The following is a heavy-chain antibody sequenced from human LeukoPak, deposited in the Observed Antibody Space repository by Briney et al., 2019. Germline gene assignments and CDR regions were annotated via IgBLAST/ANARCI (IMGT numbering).Heavy chain of an antibody. V-gene: IGHV3-15*01. J-gene: IGHJ6*03. CDR2: LKSKTDGGTT. CDR3: TRERSVPAAPLYYYYYMDV. D-gene: IGHD2-2*01. Sequence: PGGSLRLSCAASGFSVSDAWMSWVRQAPGKGLEWVGRLKSKTDGGTTDYAAAVKGRFTMSRDNSKNTLYLQMNSLKTEDTAVYYCTRERSVPAAPLYYYYYMDVWGKGTTVTVSS. CDR1: GFSVSDAW.